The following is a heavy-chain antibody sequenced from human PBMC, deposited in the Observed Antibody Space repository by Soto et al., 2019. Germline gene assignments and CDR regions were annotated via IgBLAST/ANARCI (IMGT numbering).Heavy chain of an antibody. Sequence: SLRLSCAASGFTFSNYAMHWVRQAPGKGLEWVAVISYDGGNKYYADSVKGRFTISRDNSKNTLYLQVNSLRADDTAVYYCARNGSGNYYHFDYWGQGTLVTVSS. D-gene: IGHD3-10*01. V-gene: IGHV3-30*04. CDR3: ARNGSGNYYHFDY. CDR1: GFTFSNYA. J-gene: IGHJ4*02. CDR2: ISYDGGNK.